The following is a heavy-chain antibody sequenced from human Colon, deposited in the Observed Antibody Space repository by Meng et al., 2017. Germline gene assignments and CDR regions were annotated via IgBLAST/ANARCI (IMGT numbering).Heavy chain of an antibody. CDR2: IKIKTDGGTT. Sequence: GGSLRLSCVASGFSFSDYWMTWVRQAPGKGLEWVGRIKIKTDGGTTDYAAPVTGRFSISRDDSKNTLYLQMNSLKTEDTAVYYCTTDGRYGGTLDYWGQGTLVTVSS. CDR3: TTDGRYGGTLDY. J-gene: IGHJ4*02. D-gene: IGHD4-23*01. CDR1: GFSFSDYW. V-gene: IGHV3-15*01.